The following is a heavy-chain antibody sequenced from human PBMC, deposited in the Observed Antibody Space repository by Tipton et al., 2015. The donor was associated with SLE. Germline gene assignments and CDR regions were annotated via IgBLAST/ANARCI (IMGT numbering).Heavy chain of an antibody. J-gene: IGHJ3*02. CDR2: IYTSGST. CDR1: GGSISSGSYY. V-gene: IGHV4-61*09. CDR3: ARNPITMVRGVIPGAFDI. D-gene: IGHD3-10*01. Sequence: TLSLTCTVSGGSISSGSYYWSWIRQPAGKGLEWIGYIYTSGSTYSNPSLKSRVTISVDTSKNQFSLKLTSVTAADTAVYYCARNPITMVRGVIPGAFDIWGQGTMVTVSS.